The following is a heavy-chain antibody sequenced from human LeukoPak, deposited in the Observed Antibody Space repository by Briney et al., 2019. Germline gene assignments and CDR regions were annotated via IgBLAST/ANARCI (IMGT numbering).Heavy chain of an antibody. J-gene: IGHJ6*03. CDR1: GGSFSGYY. D-gene: IGHD3-3*01. CDR2: INHSGST. V-gene: IGHV4-34*01. CDR3: ARREYDFWSGYNLAYYYYYMDV. Sequence: SETLSLTCAVYGGSFSGYYWSWIRQPPGKGLEWIGEINHSGSTNYSPSLKSRVTISVDTSKNQFSLKLSSVTAADTAVYYCARREYDFWSGYNLAYYYYYMDVWGKGTTVTVSS.